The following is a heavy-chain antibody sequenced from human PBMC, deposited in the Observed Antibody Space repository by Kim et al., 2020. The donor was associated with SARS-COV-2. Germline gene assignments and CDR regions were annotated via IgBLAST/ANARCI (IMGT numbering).Heavy chain of an antibody. V-gene: IGHV2-5*02. CDR2: IYWDDDK. CDR3: AHTGSFFLEYGSGSYCWFDP. D-gene: IGHD3-10*01. CDR1: GFSLSTSGVG. J-gene: IGHJ5*02. Sequence: SGPTLVNPTQTLTLTCTFSGFSLSTSGVGVGWIRQPPGKALEWLALIYWDDDKRYSPSLKSRLTITKDTSKNQVVLTMTNMDPVDTATYYCAHTGSFFLEYGSGSYCWFDPWGQGTLVTVSS.